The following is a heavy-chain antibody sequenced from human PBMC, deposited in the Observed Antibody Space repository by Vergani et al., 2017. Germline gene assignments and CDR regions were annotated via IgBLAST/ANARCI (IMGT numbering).Heavy chain of an antibody. J-gene: IGHJ4*02. D-gene: IGHD2-2*01. CDR1: GFTFSSYA. V-gene: IGHV3-23*01. Sequence: EVQLLESGGGLVQPGGSLRLSCAASGFTFSSYAMSWVRQAPGKGLEWVSAISGSGGSTYYADSVKGRFTISRDNSKNMLYLQMNSLRAEDTAVYYCARDSSISIVVVPAAMGFDYWGQGTLVTVSS. CDR3: ARDSSISIVVVPAAMGFDY. CDR2: ISGSGGST.